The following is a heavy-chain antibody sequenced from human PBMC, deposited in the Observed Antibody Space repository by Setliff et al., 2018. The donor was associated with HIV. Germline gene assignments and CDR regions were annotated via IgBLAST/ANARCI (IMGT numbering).Heavy chain of an antibody. D-gene: IGHD2-15*01. CDR1: GFTFSNFA. V-gene: IGHV3-23*01. J-gene: IGHJ6*03. CDR3: AKAGGGIFYFYYMDV. CDR2: ISGRGTNT. Sequence: GGSLRLSCAASGFTFSNFAMNWVRRATGKGLEWVSTISGRGTNTYYADSVKGRFTISRDNSKNTLSLQLTSLRAEDSAVYYCAKAGGGIFYFYYMDVWGEGTTVTVSS.